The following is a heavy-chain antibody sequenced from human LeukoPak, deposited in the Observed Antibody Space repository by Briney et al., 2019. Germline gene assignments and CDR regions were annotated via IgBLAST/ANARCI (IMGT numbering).Heavy chain of an antibody. CDR2: ISAYNGNT. CDR3: ARETAAANWFDP. J-gene: IGHJ5*02. D-gene: IGHD6-13*01. Sequence: ASVKVSCKASGYTFTSYGISWVRLAPGQGLEWMGWISAYNGNTNYAQKLQGRVTMTTDTSTSTAYMELRSLRSDDTAVYYCARETAAANWFDPWGQGTLVTVSS. CDR1: GYTFTSYG. V-gene: IGHV1-18*01.